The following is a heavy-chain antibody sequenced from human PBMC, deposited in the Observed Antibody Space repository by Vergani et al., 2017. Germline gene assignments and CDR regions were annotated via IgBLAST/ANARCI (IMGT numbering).Heavy chain of an antibody. Sequence: QLQLQESDPGLVKPSETLSLTCTVSGGSISSYYWSWIRQPPGKGLEWIGYIYYSGSTNYNPSLKSRVTISVDTSKNQFSLKLSSVTAADTAVYYCARAPPMIVYNFQHWGQGTLVTVSS. CDR2: IYYSGST. CDR3: ARAPPMIVYNFQH. V-gene: IGHV4-59*01. CDR1: GGSISSYY. D-gene: IGHD3-22*01. J-gene: IGHJ1*01.